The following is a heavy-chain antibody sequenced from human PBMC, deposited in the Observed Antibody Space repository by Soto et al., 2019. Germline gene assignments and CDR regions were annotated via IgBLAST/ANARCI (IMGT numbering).Heavy chain of an antibody. CDR2: ISRTGDDV. V-gene: IGHV3-21*06. CDR3: ATDSLYSTTWYDYFDL. D-gene: IGHD4-17*01. Sequence: GGSLRLSCAASGFIFTNYGMHWVRQAPGKGLEWVASISRTGDDVLYADSVTGRFSISRDNAKNSLSLQMSSLRVEDTSVYYCATDSLYSTTWYDYFDLWGQGTLVTVSS. J-gene: IGHJ5*02. CDR1: GFIFTNYG.